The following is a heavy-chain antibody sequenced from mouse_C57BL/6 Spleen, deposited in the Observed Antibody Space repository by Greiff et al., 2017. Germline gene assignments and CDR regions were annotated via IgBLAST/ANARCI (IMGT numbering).Heavy chain of an antibody. CDR3: ARSDYYGSSSWFAY. D-gene: IGHD1-1*01. CDR2: INPSNGGT. CDR1: GYTFTSYW. J-gene: IGHJ3*01. V-gene: IGHV1-53*01. Sequence: QVQLQQPGTELVKPGASVKLSCKASGYTFTSYWMHWVKQRPGQGLEWIGNINPSNGGTNYNEKFKSKATLTVDKSSSTAYMQISRLTSEDSAVYYCARSDYYGSSSWFAYWGQGTLVTVSA.